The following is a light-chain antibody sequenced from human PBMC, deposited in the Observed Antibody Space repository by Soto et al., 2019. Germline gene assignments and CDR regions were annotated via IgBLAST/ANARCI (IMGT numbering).Light chain of an antibody. Sequence: EIVLTQSPATLSLSPGERATLSCRASQSVSSYLAWYQQKPGQAPRLLIYDASNRATGIPARFSGSGSGTDFTLTISSLEPEDFAFYYCQQRSNWLFTFGGGTKVEIK. CDR3: QQRSNWLFT. CDR1: QSVSSY. V-gene: IGKV3-11*01. J-gene: IGKJ4*01. CDR2: DAS.